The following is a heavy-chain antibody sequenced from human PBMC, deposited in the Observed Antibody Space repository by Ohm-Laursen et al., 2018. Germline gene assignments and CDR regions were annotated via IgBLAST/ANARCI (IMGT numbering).Heavy chain of an antibody. Sequence: SLRLSCAASGFTFSSYEMNWVRQAPGKGLEWVSYISSSGSTIHHADSVKGRFTISRDNAKNSLYLQMNSLRAEDTAVYHCARDPVRGLTDYWGQGTLVTVSS. CDR1: GFTFSSYE. V-gene: IGHV3-48*03. J-gene: IGHJ4*02. CDR2: ISSSGSTI. CDR3: ARDPVRGLTDY. D-gene: IGHD3-16*01.